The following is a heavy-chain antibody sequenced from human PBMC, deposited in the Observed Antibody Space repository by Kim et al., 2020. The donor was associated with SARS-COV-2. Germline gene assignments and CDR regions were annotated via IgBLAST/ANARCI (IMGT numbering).Heavy chain of an antibody. CDR2: ISSTGSII. D-gene: IGHD6-13*01. V-gene: IGHV3-48*02. Sequence: GGSLRLSCAASGFTFSSYAMTWVRQAPGKGLEWVSFISSTGSIIYYADSVEGRFTISRYNAKNSVSLQMNSLRDEDTAMYYCASRGYYIDFWGQGTLVTVSS. CDR1: GFTFSSYA. J-gene: IGHJ4*02. CDR3: ASRGYYIDF.